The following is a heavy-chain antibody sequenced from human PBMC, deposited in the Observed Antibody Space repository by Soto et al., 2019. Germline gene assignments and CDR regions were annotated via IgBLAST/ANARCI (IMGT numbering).Heavy chain of an antibody. D-gene: IGHD6-13*01. CDR1: GFTFSSYS. J-gene: IGHJ6*02. CDR2: ISSSSSYI. CDR3: AREDGSGWYRPPYYGMDV. V-gene: IGHV3-21*01. Sequence: GGSLRLSCAASGFTFSSYSMNWVRQAPGKGLEWVSSISSSSSYIYYADLVKGRFTISRDNAKNSLYLQMNSLRAEDTAVYYCAREDGSGWYRPPYYGMDVSCQGTNVTVSS.